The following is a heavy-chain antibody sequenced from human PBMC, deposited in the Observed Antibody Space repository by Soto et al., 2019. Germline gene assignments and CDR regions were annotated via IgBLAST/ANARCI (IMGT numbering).Heavy chain of an antibody. D-gene: IGHD3-10*01. Sequence: SETLSLTCAVYGGSFSGYYWSWIRQPPGKGLEWIGEINHSGSTNYNPSLKSRVTISVDTSKNQFSLKLSSVTAADTAVYYCARANMVRGVIPLYYYYYMDVWGKGTTVTVSS. V-gene: IGHV4-34*01. CDR2: INHSGST. CDR3: ARANMVRGVIPLYYYYYMDV. J-gene: IGHJ6*03. CDR1: GGSFSGYY.